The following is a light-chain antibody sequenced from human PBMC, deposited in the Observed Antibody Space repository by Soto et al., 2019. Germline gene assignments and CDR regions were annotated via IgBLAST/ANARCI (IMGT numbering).Light chain of an antibody. CDR1: QSVSGY. Sequence: EIFLTQSPATLSLSPRERATLSCRASQSVSGYLAWYQQKPGQAPRLLIYDASSRAKGIPARFTGSGSGTDFSLTISSLEPEDFAVYYCQQRGTWPTFGQGTKVDIK. J-gene: IGKJ1*01. CDR2: DAS. CDR3: QQRGTWPT. V-gene: IGKV3-11*01.